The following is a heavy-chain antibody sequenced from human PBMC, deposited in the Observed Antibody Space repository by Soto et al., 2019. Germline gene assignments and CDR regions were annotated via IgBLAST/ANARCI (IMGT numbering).Heavy chain of an antibody. J-gene: IGHJ5*02. CDR1: GFIFTSSA. Sequence: QMQLVQSGPEVKKPGTSVKVSCKASGFIFTSSAMQWVRQARGQRLEWIGWIVVGSGNTNYAQKFQERVTITRDMSTSTAYMELSSLRSEDTAVYYCAASRYNWNDFWFDPWGQGTLVTVSS. D-gene: IGHD1-20*01. V-gene: IGHV1-58*02. CDR2: IVVGSGNT. CDR3: AASRYNWNDFWFDP.